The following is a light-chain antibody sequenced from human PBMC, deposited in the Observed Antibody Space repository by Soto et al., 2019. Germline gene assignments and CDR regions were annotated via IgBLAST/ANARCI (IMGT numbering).Light chain of an antibody. CDR3: QQSYSLPPT. Sequence: DIQMTQSPSYLSASVGDRVTITCRASQSISRNLNWYQQKPGKAPQLLIYAAANLQSGVPSRLRGSGYGPDFTLTIGSLQPEDFANYYCQQSYSLPPTFGHGTKV. CDR1: QSISRN. J-gene: IGKJ1*01. CDR2: AAA. V-gene: IGKV1-39*01.